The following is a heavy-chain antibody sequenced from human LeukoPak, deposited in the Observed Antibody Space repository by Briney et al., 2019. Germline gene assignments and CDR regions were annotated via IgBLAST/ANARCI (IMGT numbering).Heavy chain of an antibody. D-gene: IGHD5-12*01. CDR2: FDPEDGET. J-gene: IGHJ6*03. CDR3: ATLVATIQPYYYYYYMDV. V-gene: IGHV1-24*01. CDR1: GYTLTELS. Sequence: PSVKVSCTVSGYTLTELSMHWVRQAPGKGLGWMGGFDPEDGETIYAQKFQGRVTMTEDTSTDTAYMELSSLRSEDTAVYYCATLVATIQPYYYYYYMDVWGKGTTVTVSS.